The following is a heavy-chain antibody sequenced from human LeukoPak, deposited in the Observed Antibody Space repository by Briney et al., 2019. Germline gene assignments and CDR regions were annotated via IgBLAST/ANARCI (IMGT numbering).Heavy chain of an antibody. CDR3: TTGPTTIQDYYYGMDV. J-gene: IGHJ6*02. V-gene: IGHV3-15*01. CDR1: GFAFSNAW. CDR2: IKSKTDGGTT. D-gene: IGHD5-12*01. Sequence: PGGSLRLSCAASGFAFSNAWMSWVRQAPGKGLEWVGRIKSKTDGGTTDYAAPVKGRFTNSRGDSKNTLYLQMNSLKTEDTAVYYCTTGPTTIQDYYYGMDVWGQGTTVTVSS.